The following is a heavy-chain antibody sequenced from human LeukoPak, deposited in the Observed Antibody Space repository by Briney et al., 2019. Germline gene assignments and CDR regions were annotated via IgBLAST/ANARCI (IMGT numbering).Heavy chain of an antibody. D-gene: IGHD6-19*01. Sequence: PSETLSLTCTVSGGSISSYYWSWIRQPPGKGLEWIGYIYYSGSTNYNPSLKSRVTISVDTSKNQLSLKLNSVTAADTAVYYCARVSNSAWYFDYWGQGTLVTVSS. CDR1: GGSISSYY. CDR2: IYYSGST. CDR3: ARVSNSAWYFDY. J-gene: IGHJ4*02. V-gene: IGHV4-59*01.